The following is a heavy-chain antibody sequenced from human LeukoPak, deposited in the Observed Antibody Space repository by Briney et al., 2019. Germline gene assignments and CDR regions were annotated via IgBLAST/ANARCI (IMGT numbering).Heavy chain of an antibody. CDR1: GGSISSGSYY. CDR3: ARDHAWAVAGLYFDY. D-gene: IGHD6-19*01. Sequence: PSQTLSLTCTVSGGSISSGSYYWRWIRQPAGKGLEWIGRIYTSGSTNYNPSLKSRVTISVDTSKNQFSLKLSSVTAADTAVYYCARDHAWAVAGLYFDYWGQGTLVTVSS. V-gene: IGHV4-61*02. J-gene: IGHJ4*02. CDR2: IYTSGST.